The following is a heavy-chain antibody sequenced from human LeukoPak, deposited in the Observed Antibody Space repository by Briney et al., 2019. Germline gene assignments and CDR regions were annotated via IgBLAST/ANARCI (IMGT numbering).Heavy chain of an antibody. CDR1: GYTFTGYY. Sequence: SVKVSCKASGYTFTGYYMHWVRQAPGQGLEWMGGIIPIFGTANYAQKFQGRVTITADKSTSTAYMELSSLTSEDTAVYYCARAGGYCSGGSCYSWFDPWGQGTLLTVSS. CDR2: IIPIFGTA. CDR3: ARAGGYCSGGSCYSWFDP. J-gene: IGHJ5*02. V-gene: IGHV1-69*06. D-gene: IGHD2-15*01.